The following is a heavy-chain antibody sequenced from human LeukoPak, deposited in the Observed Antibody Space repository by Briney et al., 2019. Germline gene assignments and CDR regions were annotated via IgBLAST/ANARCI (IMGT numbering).Heavy chain of an antibody. CDR2: ISWNSGSI. Sequence: GGSLRLSCAASGFTFDDYAMPWVRHAPGKGLEWVSGISWNSGSIGYADSVKGRFTISRDNAKNSLYLQMNSLGAEDTALYYCAKDRYYDGSGPFDYWGQGTLVTVSS. V-gene: IGHV3-9*01. CDR1: GFTFDDYA. J-gene: IGHJ4*02. CDR3: AKDRYYDGSGPFDY. D-gene: IGHD3-22*01.